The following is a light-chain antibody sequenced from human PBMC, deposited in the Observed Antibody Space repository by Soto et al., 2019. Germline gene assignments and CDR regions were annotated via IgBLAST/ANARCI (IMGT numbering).Light chain of an antibody. CDR1: QSVDSN. J-gene: IGKJ4*01. Sequence: EIVMTQSPATLSVSPGDGATLSCWASQSVDSNLAWYQQKPGQTPRLLIYGASTRPTGIPARFSGSGSGTEFTLTISSLQSEDSAVYYCQQYNDWPLTFGGGTKVEIK. CDR3: QQYNDWPLT. CDR2: GAS. V-gene: IGKV3D-15*01.